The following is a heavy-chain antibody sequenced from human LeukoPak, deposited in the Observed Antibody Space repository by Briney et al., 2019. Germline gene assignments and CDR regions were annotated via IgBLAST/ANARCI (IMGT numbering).Heavy chain of an antibody. Sequence: RGSLRLSCAASGFTFSSYEMNWVRQAPGKGLEWVSYISSSGSAIYYADSVKGRFTISRDNAKNSLYLQMNSLRAEDTAVYYCARGYFDWLRLDYWGQGTLVTVSS. CDR2: ISSSGSAI. J-gene: IGHJ4*02. CDR3: ARGYFDWLRLDY. CDR1: GFTFSSYE. D-gene: IGHD3-9*01. V-gene: IGHV3-48*03.